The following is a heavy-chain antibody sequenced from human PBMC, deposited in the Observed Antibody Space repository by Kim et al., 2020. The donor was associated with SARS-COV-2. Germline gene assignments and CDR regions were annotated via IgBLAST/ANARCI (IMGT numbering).Heavy chain of an antibody. CDR1: GFAFSDYS. J-gene: IGHJ4*02. CDR3: KRVLNGHFNH. CDR2: IDSSGDHI. Sequence: GGSLRLSCAGSGFAFSDYSVSWFRQAPGRGLEWVASIDSSGDHIYYADSVKGRFTNSIDNAKTSLYLQMDNLRDEDTAIYYCKRVLNGHFNHWGPGVLVTVSS. D-gene: IGHD2-8*01. V-gene: IGHV3-21*06.